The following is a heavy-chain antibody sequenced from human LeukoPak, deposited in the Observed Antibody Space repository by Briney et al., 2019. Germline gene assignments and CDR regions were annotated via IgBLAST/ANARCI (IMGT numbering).Heavy chain of an antibody. J-gene: IGHJ4*02. V-gene: IGHV4-59*08. CDR3: ARQPVYYYDSSGYYYFDY. CDR1: GGSFSGYY. D-gene: IGHD3-22*01. CDR2: IYYSGST. Sequence: SETLSLTCAVYGGSFSGYYWSWIRQPPGKGLEWIGYIYYSGSTNYNPSLKSRVTISVDTSKNQFSLKLSSVTAADTAVYYCARQPVYYYDSSGYYYFDYWGQGTLVTVSS.